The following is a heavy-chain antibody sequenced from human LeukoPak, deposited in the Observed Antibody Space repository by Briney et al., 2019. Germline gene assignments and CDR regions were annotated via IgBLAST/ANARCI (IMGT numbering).Heavy chain of an antibody. Sequence: GGSLRLSCTASGFTFSNFWMGWVRQAPGKGLEWVANIKQDETEKFYLGSVKGRFTISRDNAKNSLYLQMNNLRAEDTAMYYCARDADGYEDWGQGTLVIVSS. CDR3: ARDADGYED. CDR1: GFTFSNFW. J-gene: IGHJ4*02. CDR2: IKQDETEK. V-gene: IGHV3-7*01. D-gene: IGHD5-24*01.